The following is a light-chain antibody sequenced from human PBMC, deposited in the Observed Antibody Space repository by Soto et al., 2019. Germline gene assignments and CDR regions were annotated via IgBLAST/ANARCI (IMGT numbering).Light chain of an antibody. CDR2: GAS. V-gene: IGKV3-15*01. J-gene: IGKJ1*01. CDR1: QSVSNN. Sequence: EIVMTQSPATLSVSPGERATLSCRASQSVSNNLAWYQKKPGQAPRLLIYGASTRATRIPARFSGSGSGTEFTLTFSSLQSEDFAVYYCQQYNNWWTFGQGTKVEIK. CDR3: QQYNNWWT.